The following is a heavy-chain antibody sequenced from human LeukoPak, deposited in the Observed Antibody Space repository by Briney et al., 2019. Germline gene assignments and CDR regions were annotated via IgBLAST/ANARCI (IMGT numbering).Heavy chain of an antibody. J-gene: IGHJ6*03. V-gene: IGHV3-7*01. CDR1: GFTFSSYW. D-gene: IGHD2-2*01. CDR2: IKQDGSEK. CDR3: ARRGGDIVVVPAAIVYYYYYIDV. Sequence: GGSLRLSCAASGFTFSSYWMSWVRQAPGKGLEWVTNIKQDGSEKYYVDSVKGRFTISRDNAKNSLYLQMNSLRAEDTAVYYCARRGGDIVVVPAAIVYYYYYIDVWGKGTTVTVSS.